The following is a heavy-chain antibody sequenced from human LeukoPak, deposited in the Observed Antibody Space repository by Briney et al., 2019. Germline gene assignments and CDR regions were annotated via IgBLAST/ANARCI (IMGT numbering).Heavy chain of an antibody. CDR2: ISYDGSNK. Sequence: GGSLRLSCAASGFTFSSYGMHWVRQAPGKGLEWVAVISYDGSNKYYADSVKGRFTISRDNSKDTLYLQMNSLRAEDTAVYYCARGQWLLIHGYWGQGTLVTVSS. J-gene: IGHJ4*02. D-gene: IGHD3-22*01. CDR3: ARGQWLLIHGY. V-gene: IGHV3-30*03. CDR1: GFTFSSYG.